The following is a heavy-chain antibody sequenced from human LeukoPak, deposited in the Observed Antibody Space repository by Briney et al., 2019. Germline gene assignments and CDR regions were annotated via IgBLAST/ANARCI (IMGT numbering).Heavy chain of an antibody. Sequence: PGGSLRLSCAASGFTFSSYSMNWVRQAPGKGLEWVSYISSSSSTIYYADSVKGRFTISRDNAKNSLYLQMSSLRAEDTALYYCAREGAGYRGYDYDYFYAMDVWGQGTTVTVSS. D-gene: IGHD5-12*01. CDR2: ISSSSSTI. CDR3: AREGAGYRGYDYDYFYAMDV. CDR1: GFTFSSYS. J-gene: IGHJ6*02. V-gene: IGHV3-48*04.